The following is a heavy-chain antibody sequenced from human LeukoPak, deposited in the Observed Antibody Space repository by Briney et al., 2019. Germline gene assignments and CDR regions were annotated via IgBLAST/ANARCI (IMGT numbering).Heavy chain of an antibody. CDR3: ARDGPKFDYYGMDV. V-gene: IGHV3-7*01. Sequence: GGSLRLSCAASGFTFSSYWMHWVRQPPGKGLEWVANIKQDGSEKYYVDSVKGRFTISRDNAKNSLYLQMNSLRAEDTAVYYCARDGPKFDYYGMDVWGQGTTVTVSS. CDR2: IKQDGSEK. J-gene: IGHJ6*02. CDR1: GFTFSSYW.